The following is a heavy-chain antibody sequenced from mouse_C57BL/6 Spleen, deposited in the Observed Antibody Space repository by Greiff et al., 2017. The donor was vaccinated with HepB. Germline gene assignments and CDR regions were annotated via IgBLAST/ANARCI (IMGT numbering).Heavy chain of an antibody. Sequence: VHLVESGAELARPGASVKLSCKASGYTFTSYGISWVKQRTGQGLEWIGEIYPRGGNTYYNEKFKGKATLTADKSSSTAYMELRSLTSEDSAVYFCARGAITTGVASDYWGQGTTLTVSS. D-gene: IGHD1-1*01. J-gene: IGHJ2*01. CDR2: IYPRGGNT. CDR1: GYTFTSYG. CDR3: ARGAITTGVASDY. V-gene: IGHV1-81*01.